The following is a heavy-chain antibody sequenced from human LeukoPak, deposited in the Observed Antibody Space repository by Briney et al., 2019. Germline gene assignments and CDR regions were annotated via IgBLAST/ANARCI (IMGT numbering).Heavy chain of an antibody. CDR3: THRVRGSGSPHF. CDR2: IYWDDDK. Sequence: SGPTLVKPTQTLTLTCTFSGLSLTTSAVGVGWIRQPPGKALVWLALIYWDDDKRYSPSLKSRLTITKDTSKSQVVLTMTNMDPVDTATYYCTHRVRGSGSPHFWGQGTLVTVSS. D-gene: IGHD3-10*01. J-gene: IGHJ4*02. CDR1: GLSLTTSAVG. V-gene: IGHV2-5*02.